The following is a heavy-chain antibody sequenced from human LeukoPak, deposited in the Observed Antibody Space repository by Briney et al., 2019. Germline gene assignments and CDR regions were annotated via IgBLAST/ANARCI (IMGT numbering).Heavy chain of an antibody. Sequence: PGGSLRLSCAASGFTFSRYILNWVRQAPGKGLEWVSSISSSSSYIYYADSVKGRFTISRDNSKNTLYLQMNSLRAEDTAVYYCARDLSSSSPYFDLWGQGTLVTVSS. CDR2: ISSSSSYI. CDR1: GFTFSRYI. CDR3: ARDLSSSSPYFDL. D-gene: IGHD6-6*01. V-gene: IGHV3-21*01. J-gene: IGHJ4*02.